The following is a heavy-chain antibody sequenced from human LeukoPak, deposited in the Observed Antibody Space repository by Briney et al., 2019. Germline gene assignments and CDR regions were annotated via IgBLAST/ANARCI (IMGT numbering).Heavy chain of an antibody. Sequence: GESLKISCKGSGYRFTNYWIGWVRQMPGKGLEWMGIIYPDDTNTRYSPSFQGQVTISADKSISTAYLQWSSLKALDTAMYYCARHLSSNWYNEKAFDYWGQGTLVTVS. J-gene: IGHJ4*02. D-gene: IGHD6-13*01. CDR2: IYPDDTNT. CDR1: GYRFTNYW. V-gene: IGHV5-51*01. CDR3: ARHLSSNWYNEKAFDY.